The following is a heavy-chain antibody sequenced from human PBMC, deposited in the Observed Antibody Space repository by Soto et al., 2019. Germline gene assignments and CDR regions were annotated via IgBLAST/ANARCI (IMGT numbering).Heavy chain of an antibody. CDR2: IYYSGST. J-gene: IGHJ3*02. CDR3: ARLGRTRAMWVGI. Sequence: SETLSLTCTVSGGSISSSSYYWGWIRQPPGKGLEWIGSIYYSGSTYYNPSLKSRVTISVDTSKNQFSLKLSSVTAADTAVYYCARLGRTRAMWVGIWGQGTSVTVAS. V-gene: IGHV4-39*01. D-gene: IGHD1-26*01. CDR1: GGSISSSSYY.